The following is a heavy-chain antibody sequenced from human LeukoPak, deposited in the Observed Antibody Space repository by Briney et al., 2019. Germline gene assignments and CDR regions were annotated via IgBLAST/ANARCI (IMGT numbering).Heavy chain of an antibody. CDR3: TAKPYVSVCDY. Sequence: PGGSLRLSCAVSGFTVDSAFVTWVRQPPGKGLECVGRIKSKADGGTIDYAAPVKGRFTISRDDSKNRLFLQMSSLKTEDTAVYYCTAKPYVSVCDYWAREPWSPSP. CDR2: IKSKADGGTI. V-gene: IGHV3-15*01. CDR1: GFTVDSAF. D-gene: IGHD3-10*02. J-gene: IGHJ4*02.